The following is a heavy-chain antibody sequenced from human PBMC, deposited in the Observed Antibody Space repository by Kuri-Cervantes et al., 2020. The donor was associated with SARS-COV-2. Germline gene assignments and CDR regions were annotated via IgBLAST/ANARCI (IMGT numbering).Heavy chain of an antibody. Sequence: GSLRLSCAASGFTFSDYYMSWIRQAPGKGLEWVSYISSSGSTIYYADSVKGRFTISRGNAKNTLYLQMNSLRAEDTAVYYCAKDRGYTKGDYWGQGTLVTVSS. CDR2: ISSSGSTI. V-gene: IGHV3-11*01. D-gene: IGHD5-24*01. J-gene: IGHJ4*02. CDR3: AKDRGYTKGDY. CDR1: GFTFSDYY.